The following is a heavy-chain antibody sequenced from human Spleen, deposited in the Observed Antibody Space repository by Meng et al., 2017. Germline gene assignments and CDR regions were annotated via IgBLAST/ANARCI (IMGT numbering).Heavy chain of an antibody. CDR1: GGSFSGYY. D-gene: IGHD4-11*01. CDR3: ARGPTTMAHDFDY. CDR2: INHSGST. V-gene: IGHV4-34*01. J-gene: IGHJ4*02. Sequence: GSLRLSCAVYGGSFSGYYWSWIRQPPGKGLEWIGEINHSGSTNYNPSLESRATISVDTSQNNLSLELSSVTAADSAVYYCARGPTTMAHDFDYWGQGTLVTVSS.